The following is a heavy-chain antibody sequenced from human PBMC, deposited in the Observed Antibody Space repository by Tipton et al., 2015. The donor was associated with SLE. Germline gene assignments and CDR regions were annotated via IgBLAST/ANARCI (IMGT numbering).Heavy chain of an antibody. D-gene: IGHD2-21*01. CDR1: GGSFSGYY. Sequence: TLSLTCAVYGGSFSGYYWSWIRQPPGKGPEWIGEINHSGSTNYNPSLKSRVTISVDTSKNQFSLKLSSVTAADTAVYYCARDPSPYCGGDCYPRTPYYFDYWGQGTLVTVSS. V-gene: IGHV4-34*01. CDR3: ARDPSPYCGGDCYPRTPYYFDY. CDR2: INHSGST. J-gene: IGHJ4*02.